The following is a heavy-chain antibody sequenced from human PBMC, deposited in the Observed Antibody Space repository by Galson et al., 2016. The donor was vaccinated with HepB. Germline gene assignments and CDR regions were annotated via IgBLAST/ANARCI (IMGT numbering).Heavy chain of an antibody. J-gene: IGHJ6*02. D-gene: IGHD2-15*01. CDR3: AREPGTFRSLTSATRYYVMDV. V-gene: IGHV4-31*03. Sequence: TLSLTCSVSGGSISSFDNYWTWIRQHPAKGLEWIGHISHTGNTNYNPSLKSRLTISVDRSKKQFSLKLTSVTAADTAVYYCAREPGTFRSLTSATRYYVMDVWGQGTTVTVSS. CDR2: ISHTGNT. CDR1: GGSISSFDNY.